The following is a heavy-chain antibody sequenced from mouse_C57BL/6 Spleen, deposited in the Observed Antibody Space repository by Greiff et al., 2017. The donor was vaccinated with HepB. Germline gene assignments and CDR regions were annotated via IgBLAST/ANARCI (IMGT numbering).Heavy chain of an antibody. CDR1: GYTFTDYY. J-gene: IGHJ4*01. V-gene: IGHV1-26*01. CDR2: INPNNGGT. D-gene: IGHD1-1*01. Sequence: EVQLQQSGPELVKPGASVKISCKASGYTFTDYYMNWVKQSHGKSLEWIGDINPNNGGTSYNQKFKGKATLTVDKSSSTAYRELRSLTSEDSAVYYCASSLAVVAYYYAMDYWGQGTSVTVSS. CDR3: ASSLAVVAYYYAMDY.